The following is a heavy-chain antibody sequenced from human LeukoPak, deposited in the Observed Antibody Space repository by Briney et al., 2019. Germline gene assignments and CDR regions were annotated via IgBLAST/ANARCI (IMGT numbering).Heavy chain of an antibody. D-gene: IGHD3-10*01. CDR2: IYYSGST. V-gene: IGHV4-59*08. J-gene: IGHJ4*02. CDR3: AASITIVRGVTRTLDY. CDR1: GGSISSYY. Sequence: PSEILSLTCTVSGGSISSYYWSWIRQPPGKGLEWIGSIYYSGSTNYNPSLKSRVTISVDTSKNQFSLKLSSVTAADTAVYYCAASITIVRGVTRTLDYWGQGTLVTVST.